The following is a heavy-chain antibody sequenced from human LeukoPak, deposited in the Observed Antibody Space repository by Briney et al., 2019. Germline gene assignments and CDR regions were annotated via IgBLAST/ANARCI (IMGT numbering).Heavy chain of an antibody. Sequence: GGSLRLSCAASGFIFSSYGMHWVRQAPGKGLEWVAFIRYDGSNKYYADSVKGRFTISRDNSKNTLYLQMNSLRAEDTAVYYCAKEHGGSSWYEDAFDIWGQGTMVTVSS. CDR2: IRYDGSNK. V-gene: IGHV3-30*02. D-gene: IGHD6-13*01. CDR1: GFIFSSYG. J-gene: IGHJ3*02. CDR3: AKEHGGSSWYEDAFDI.